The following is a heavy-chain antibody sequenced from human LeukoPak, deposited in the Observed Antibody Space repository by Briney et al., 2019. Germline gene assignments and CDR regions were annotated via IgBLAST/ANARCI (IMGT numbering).Heavy chain of an antibody. D-gene: IGHD1-14*01. CDR2: INPNSGGT. Sequence: ASLKVSFKASGYTYTFTVYYMHWVRQAPGQGLEWVGWINPNSGGTNYEQKFQGRVTMTRDTSISTAYMELSRLRSDDTAVYYCARVTITTMNAFDIWGQGTMVTVSS. CDR1: GYTYTFTVYY. CDR3: ARVTITTMNAFDI. J-gene: IGHJ3*02. V-gene: IGHV1-2*02.